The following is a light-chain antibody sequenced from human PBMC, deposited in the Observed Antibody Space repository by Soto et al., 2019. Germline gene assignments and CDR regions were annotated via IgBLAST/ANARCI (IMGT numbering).Light chain of an antibody. CDR3: GQYGSSRQT. CDR1: QSVSNNY. CDR2: GAS. Sequence: EIVLTQSPGTLSLSPGERATLSCRASQSVSNNYLALYQQKPGQPPRLLIYGASSRATGIPDRFSASGSGTGFTLTISRLAPEDFAVYYCGQYGSSRQTFGQGTKVDIK. V-gene: IGKV3-20*01. J-gene: IGKJ1*01.